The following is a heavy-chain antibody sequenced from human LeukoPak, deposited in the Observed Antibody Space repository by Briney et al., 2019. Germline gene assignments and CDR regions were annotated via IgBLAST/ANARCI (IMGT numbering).Heavy chain of an antibody. Sequence: GASVRVSCKASGYTFTIYYMHWVRQAPGQGLEWVGIINPSGGSTSYAQKFQGRVTMTRDTSTSTVYMELSSLRSEDTAVYYCARTGSGGSYWFDPWGQGTLVTVSS. CDR2: INPSGGST. CDR1: GYTFTIYY. D-gene: IGHD2-15*01. J-gene: IGHJ5*02. CDR3: ARTGSGGSYWFDP. V-gene: IGHV1-46*01.